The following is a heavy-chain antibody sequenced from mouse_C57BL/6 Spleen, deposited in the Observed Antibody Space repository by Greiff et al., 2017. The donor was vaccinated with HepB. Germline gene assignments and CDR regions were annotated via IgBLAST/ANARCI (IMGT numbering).Heavy chain of an antibody. D-gene: IGHD2-10*02. Sequence: EVQGVESGGGLVKPGGSLKLSCAASGFTFSDYGMHWVRQAPEKGLEWVAYISSGSSTIYYADTVKGRCTISRDNAKNTLFLQMTSLRSEDTAMYYCARRVPLYDYDAMDYWGQGTSVTVSS. CDR2: ISSGSSTI. CDR3: ARRVPLYDYDAMDY. J-gene: IGHJ4*01. V-gene: IGHV5-17*01. CDR1: GFTFSDYG.